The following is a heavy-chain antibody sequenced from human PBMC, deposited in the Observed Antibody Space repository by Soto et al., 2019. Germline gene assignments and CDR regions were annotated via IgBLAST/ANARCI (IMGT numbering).Heavy chain of an antibody. CDR3: ARRDCSGGSCSFDY. D-gene: IGHD2-15*01. CDR2: IYYSGST. CDR1: GGSISSSSYY. V-gene: IGHV4-39*01. Sequence: SETLSLTCTVSGGSISSSSYYWGWIRQPPGKGLEWIGSIYYSGSTYYNPSLKSRVTISVDTSKNQFSLKLSSATAADTAVYYCARRDCSGGSCSFDYWGQGTLVTVSS. J-gene: IGHJ4*02.